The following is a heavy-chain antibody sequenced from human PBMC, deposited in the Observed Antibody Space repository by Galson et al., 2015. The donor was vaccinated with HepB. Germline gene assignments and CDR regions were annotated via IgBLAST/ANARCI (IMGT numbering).Heavy chain of an antibody. J-gene: IGHJ1*01. D-gene: IGHD5-12*01. Sequence: SVKVSCKVSGYTLTELSMHWVRQAPGKGLEWMGGFDPEDGETIYAQKFQGRVTMTEDTSTDTAYMELSSLRSEDTAVYYCATDPKAEGIVATISYYFQHWGQGTLVTVSS. CDR3: ATDPKAEGIVATISYYFQH. CDR1: GYTLTELS. V-gene: IGHV1-24*01. CDR2: FDPEDGET.